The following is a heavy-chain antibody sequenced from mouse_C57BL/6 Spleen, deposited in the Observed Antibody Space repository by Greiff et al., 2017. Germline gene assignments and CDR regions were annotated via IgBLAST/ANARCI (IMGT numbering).Heavy chain of an antibody. CDR1: GYTFPTYP. CDR3: ARRATRGFDY. D-gene: IGHD3-1*01. Sequence: QVQLKPSGAELVKPGASVKMSCKASGYTFPTYPIEWMKQNLGKSLEWIGNFHPYNDDPKSNEKFKGQATLTVEKSSSTVYSEHIRLTSDDSAVYSCARRATRGFDYWGQGTTLTVSS. V-gene: IGHV1-47*01. J-gene: IGHJ2*01. CDR2: FHPYNDDP.